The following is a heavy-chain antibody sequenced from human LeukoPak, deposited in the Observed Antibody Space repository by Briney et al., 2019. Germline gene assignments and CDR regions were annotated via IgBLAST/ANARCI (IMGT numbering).Heavy chain of an antibody. Sequence: GSLRLSCAASGFTFSDYYMSWIRQAPGKGLEWVSYISSSGSTIYYADSVKGRFTISRDNAKNSLYLQMNSLRAEDTAVYYCARDHSEQYYFDYWGQGTLVTVSS. V-gene: IGHV3-11*01. D-gene: IGHD1/OR15-1a*01. J-gene: IGHJ4*02. CDR3: ARDHSEQYYFDY. CDR1: GFTFSDYY. CDR2: ISSSGSTI.